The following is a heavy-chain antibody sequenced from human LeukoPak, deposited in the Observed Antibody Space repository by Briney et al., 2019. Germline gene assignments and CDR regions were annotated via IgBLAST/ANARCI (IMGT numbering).Heavy chain of an antibody. Sequence: PSETLSLTCTVSGGSISSGSYYWSWIRQPAGKGLEWIGRIYTSGSTNYNPSLKSRVTISVDTSKNQFSLKLSSVTAADTAVYYCARDRVVGATLTYYFDYWGQGTLVTVSS. CDR1: GGSISSGSYY. V-gene: IGHV4-61*02. CDR3: ARDRVVGATLTYYFDY. J-gene: IGHJ4*02. CDR2: IYTSGST. D-gene: IGHD1-26*01.